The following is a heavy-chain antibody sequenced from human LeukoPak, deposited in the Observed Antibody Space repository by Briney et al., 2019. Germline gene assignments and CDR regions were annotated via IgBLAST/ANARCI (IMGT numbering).Heavy chain of an antibody. V-gene: IGHV4-38-2*02. CDR3: ARDGDFYYFDY. CDR2: IYHSGST. CDR1: GYSISSGNY. Sequence: SETLSLTCTVSGYSISSGNYWGWIRQPPGKGPEWIGSIYHSGSTYYNPSLKSRVSISVDTSKNQFSPRLSSVTAADTAVYYCARDGDFYYFDYWGQGTLVTVSS. J-gene: IGHJ4*02.